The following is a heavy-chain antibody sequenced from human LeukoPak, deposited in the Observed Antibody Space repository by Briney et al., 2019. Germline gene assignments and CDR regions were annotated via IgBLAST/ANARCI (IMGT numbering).Heavy chain of an antibody. D-gene: IGHD2-15*01. V-gene: IGHV4-39*01. CDR3: ARHPSLSYCSGGTCWFDS. CDR1: GGSISSRSYY. CDR2: IYDSGNT. J-gene: IGHJ5*01. Sequence: PSETLSLTCTVSGGSISSRSYYWGWIRQSPGKGLEWIGSIYDSGNTYYNPSLKSRVTISVDRSKNQFSLKLSSVTAADTAVYYCARHPSLSYCSGGTCWFDSWGQGALVTVSS.